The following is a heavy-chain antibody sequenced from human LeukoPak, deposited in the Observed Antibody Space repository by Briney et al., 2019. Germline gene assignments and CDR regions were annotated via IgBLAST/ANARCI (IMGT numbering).Heavy chain of an antibody. J-gene: IGHJ2*01. V-gene: IGHV1-18*04. D-gene: IGHD3-9*01. Sequence: ASVKVSCKASGYAFTYYYIHWVRQAPGQGLEWMGWISTYNGNTKYAQNLQGRVTMTTDTSTSTAYMELRSLRSDDTAVYYCARDLDWVFDLWGRGTLVTVPS. CDR1: GYAFTYYY. CDR3: ARDLDWVFDL. CDR2: ISTYNGNT.